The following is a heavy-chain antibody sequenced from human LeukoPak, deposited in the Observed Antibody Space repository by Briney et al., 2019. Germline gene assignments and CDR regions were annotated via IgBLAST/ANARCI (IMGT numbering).Heavy chain of an antibody. Sequence: GGSLRLSWAAAGFTFSSYGMHWVRQAPGKGLEWVAVIWYDGSNKYYADSVKGRFTISRDNSKNTLYLQMNSLRAEDTAVYYCTRDITNGASPGDYWGQGTVVTVSS. CDR3: TRDITNGASPGDY. V-gene: IGHV3-33*01. CDR2: IWYDGSNK. CDR1: GFTFSSYG. J-gene: IGHJ4*02. D-gene: IGHD4-17*01.